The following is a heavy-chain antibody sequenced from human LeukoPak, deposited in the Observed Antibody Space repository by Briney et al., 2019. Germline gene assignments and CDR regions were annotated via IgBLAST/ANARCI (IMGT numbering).Heavy chain of an antibody. CDR3: ARDPPIVVVPAGHFHY. V-gene: IGHV1-2*02. Sequence: GASVKVSCKASGYTFTGYYMHWVGQAPGQGLEWMGGINPNSGGTKYAQKFQGRVTMTRDTSISTAYMELSRLRSDDTAVYYCARDPPIVVVPAGHFHYWGQGTLVTVSS. J-gene: IGHJ4*02. D-gene: IGHD2-2*01. CDR2: INPNSGGT. CDR1: GYTFTGYY.